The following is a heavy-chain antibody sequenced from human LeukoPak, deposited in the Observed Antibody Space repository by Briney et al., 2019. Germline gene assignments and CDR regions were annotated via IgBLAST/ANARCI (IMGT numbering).Heavy chain of an antibody. CDR1: GGSISSYY. CDR2: IYYSGST. J-gene: IGHJ4*02. D-gene: IGHD3-22*01. V-gene: IGHV4-59*01. CDR3: ARFWAVGNYYDSSGHFNFYQYYFDY. Sequence: SETLSLTCTVSGGSISSYYWSWIRQPPGKGLEWIGYIYYSGSTNYNPSLKSRVTISVDTSKNQFSLKLSSVTAADTAVYYCARFWAVGNYYDSSGHFNFYQYYFDYWGQGTLVTVSS.